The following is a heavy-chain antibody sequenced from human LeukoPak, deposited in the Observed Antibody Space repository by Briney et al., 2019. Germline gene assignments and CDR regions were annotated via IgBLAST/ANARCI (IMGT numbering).Heavy chain of an antibody. J-gene: IGHJ4*02. CDR3: ARGDYSGTYYYFDF. CDR2: ISGYNAVT. CDR1: GYTFTYYG. D-gene: IGHD1-26*01. V-gene: IGHV1-18*01. Sequence: ASVKVSCKASGYTFTYYGISWVRQAPGQGLEWLGWISGYNAVTSYPQKIEGRVTMTTDTSTATAYMELRSLRSDDTAVYYCARGDYSGTYYYFDFWGQGTLVTVSS.